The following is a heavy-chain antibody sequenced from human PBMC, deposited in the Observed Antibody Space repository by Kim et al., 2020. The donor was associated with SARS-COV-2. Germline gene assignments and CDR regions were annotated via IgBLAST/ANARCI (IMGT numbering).Heavy chain of an antibody. V-gene: IGHV3-30-3*01. CDR1: GFTFSNYA. CDR3: ARVPDSYGPFDC. CDR2: ISYDGSNK. Sequence: GGSLRLSCAASGFTFSNYAMHWVRQAPGKGLEWVAFISYDGSNKYYADSVKGRFTISRDNSKNTLYLQMNSLRADDTAVYFCARVPDSYGPFDCWGQGTL. D-gene: IGHD5-18*01. J-gene: IGHJ4*02.